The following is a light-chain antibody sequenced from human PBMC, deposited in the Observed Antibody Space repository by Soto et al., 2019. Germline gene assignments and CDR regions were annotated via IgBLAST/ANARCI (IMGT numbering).Light chain of an antibody. J-gene: IGKJ3*01. Sequence: EIVLTQSPATLSVSPGDRATLSCRASQSISNKLAWYQQKPGQAPSLLTYGASTRATGIPARFSGSGSGTYFTLTISSLQSEDFAVYYCQQYSDWPFTFGPGTKVDMK. CDR3: QQYSDWPFT. CDR1: QSISNK. CDR2: GAS. V-gene: IGKV3-15*01.